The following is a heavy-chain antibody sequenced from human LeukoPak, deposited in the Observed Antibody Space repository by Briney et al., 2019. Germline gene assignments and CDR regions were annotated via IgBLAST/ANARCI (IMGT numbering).Heavy chain of an antibody. CDR2: IYAGGNT. V-gene: IGHV3-66*01. J-gene: IGHJ4*02. CDR3: AKDNEYYYGSGSLDY. D-gene: IGHD3-10*01. Sequence: GGSLRLSCAASGFTVSSNNMNWVRQAPGKGLEWVSLIYAGGNTYYADSVKGRFTISRDNSKNTLYLQMNSLRAEDTAVYYCAKDNEYYYGSGSLDYWGQGTLVTVSS. CDR1: GFTVSSNN.